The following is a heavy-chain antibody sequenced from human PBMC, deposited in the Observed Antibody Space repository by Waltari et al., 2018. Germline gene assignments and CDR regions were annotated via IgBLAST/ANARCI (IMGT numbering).Heavy chain of an antibody. Sequence: QVQLQESGPGLVKPSQTLSLTCTVPGGSISSGDYYWSWIRQPPGKGLEWIGYIYYSGSTYYNPSLKSRVTISVDTSKNQFSLKLSSVTAADTAVYYCARDAIKGHTEVGYWGQGTLVTVSS. D-gene: IGHD2-15*01. J-gene: IGHJ4*02. CDR3: ARDAIKGHTEVGY. CDR1: GGSISSGDYY. V-gene: IGHV4-30-4*08. CDR2: IYYSGST.